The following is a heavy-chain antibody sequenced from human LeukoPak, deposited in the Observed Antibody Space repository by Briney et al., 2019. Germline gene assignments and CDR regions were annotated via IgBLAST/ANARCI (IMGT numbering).Heavy chain of an antibody. D-gene: IGHD2-2*01. CDR2: ISGSGGST. CDR1: GFTFSSYA. V-gene: IGHV3-23*01. Sequence: GGSLRLSCAASGFTFSSYAMSWVRQAPGKGLEWVSAISGSGGSTYYAGSVKGRFTISRDNSKNTLYLQMNSLRAEDTAVYYCAKDLRSTSTNWFDPWGQGTLVTVSS. CDR3: AKDLRSTSTNWFDP. J-gene: IGHJ5*02.